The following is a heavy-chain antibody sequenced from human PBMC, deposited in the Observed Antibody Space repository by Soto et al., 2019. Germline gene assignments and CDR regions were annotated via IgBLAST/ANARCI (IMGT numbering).Heavy chain of an antibody. CDR2: IYYSGST. J-gene: IGHJ6*03. Sequence: PSETLSLTCTVSGGSISSYYWSWIRQPPGKGLEWIGYIYYSGSTNYNPSLKSRVTISVDTSKNQFSLKLSSVTAADTAVYYCARSTRPMDVWGKGTTVTVSS. V-gene: IGHV4-59*12. CDR1: GGSISSYY. CDR3: ARSTRPMDV.